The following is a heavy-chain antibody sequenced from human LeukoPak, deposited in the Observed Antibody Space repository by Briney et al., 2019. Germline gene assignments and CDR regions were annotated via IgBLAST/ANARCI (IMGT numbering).Heavy chain of an antibody. D-gene: IGHD5-18*01. CDR1: GFTFSSYA. CDR2: ISGSGGST. CDR3: AKAPKYSYASDY. Sequence: GGSLRLSCAPSGFTFSSYAMSWVRQAPGKGLEWVSAISGSGGSTYYADSVKGRFTISRDNSKNTLYLQMNSLRAEDTAVYYCAKAPKYSYASDYWGQGTLVTVSS. V-gene: IGHV3-23*01. J-gene: IGHJ4*02.